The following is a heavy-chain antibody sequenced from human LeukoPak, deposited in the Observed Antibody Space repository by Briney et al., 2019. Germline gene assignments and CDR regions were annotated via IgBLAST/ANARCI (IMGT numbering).Heavy chain of an antibody. Sequence: GGSLRLSCAASGFTFSNYAMSWVRQAPGKGLEWVSAISASGGSTFYADSVKGRYTISRDNAKNSLYLQMNSLRTEDTAVYYCARAAHRGYSFDYWGQGTLVTVSS. CDR3: ARAAHRGYSFDY. CDR2: ISASGGST. D-gene: IGHD3-10*01. V-gene: IGHV3-23*01. CDR1: GFTFSNYA. J-gene: IGHJ4*02.